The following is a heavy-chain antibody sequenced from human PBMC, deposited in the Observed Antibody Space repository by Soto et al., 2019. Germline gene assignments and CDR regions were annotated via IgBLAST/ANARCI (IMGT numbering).Heavy chain of an antibody. Sequence: VQLVQSGAEVKKPGESLKISCKASGYTFTTSWIVWVRQMPGKGLEWMGIIYPGDSDTRYSPSFQGQVTISADKSIRTAYLQWSSLKASDTAMYYCARTFDSSSSSYYYLDVWGKGTTVTVSS. CDR1: GYTFTTSW. CDR3: ARTFDSSSSSYYYLDV. CDR2: IYPGDSDT. D-gene: IGHD6-6*01. V-gene: IGHV5-51*03. J-gene: IGHJ6*03.